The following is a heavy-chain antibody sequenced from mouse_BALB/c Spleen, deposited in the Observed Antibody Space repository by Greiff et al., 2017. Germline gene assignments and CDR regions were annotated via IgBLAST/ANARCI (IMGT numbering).Heavy chain of an antibody. Sequence: EVNVVESGGGLVQPGGSRKLSCAASGFTFSSFGMHWVRQAPEKGLEWVAYISSGSSTIYYADTVKGRFTISRDNPKNTLFLQMTSLRSEDTAMYYCARSVTTVVATGAMDYWGQGTSVTVSS. CDR2: ISSGSSTI. CDR3: ARSVTTVVATGAMDY. V-gene: IGHV5-17*02. J-gene: IGHJ4*01. CDR1: GFTFSSFG. D-gene: IGHD1-1*01.